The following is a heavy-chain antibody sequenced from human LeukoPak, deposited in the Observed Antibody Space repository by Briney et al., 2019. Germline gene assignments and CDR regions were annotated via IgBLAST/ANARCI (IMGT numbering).Heavy chain of an antibody. J-gene: IGHJ6*02. D-gene: IGHD5-18*01. CDR2: IYYSGST. V-gene: IGHV4-30-4*01. CDR3: ARTVDTAMVGRSV. CDR1: GGSISSGDYY. Sequence: SETLSLTCTVSGGSISSGDYYWSWIRQPPGKGLEWIGYIYYSGSTYYNPSLKSRVTISVDTSKNQFSLELSSVTAADTAVYYCARTVDTAMVGRSVWGQGTTVTVSS.